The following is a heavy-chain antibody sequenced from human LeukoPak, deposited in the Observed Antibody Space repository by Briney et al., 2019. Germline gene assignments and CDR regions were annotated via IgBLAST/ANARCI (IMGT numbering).Heavy chain of an antibody. CDR3: ARRLGYYDSSGYYFNWFDP. CDR1: GYTFTGYY. Sequence: ASVKVSCKASGYTFTGYYMHWVRQAPGQGLEWMGWINPNSGGTNYAQKLQGRVTMTTDTSTSTAYMELRSLRSDDTAVYYCARRLGYYDSSGYYFNWFDPWGQGTLVTVSS. D-gene: IGHD3-22*01. CDR2: INPNSGGT. V-gene: IGHV1-2*02. J-gene: IGHJ5*02.